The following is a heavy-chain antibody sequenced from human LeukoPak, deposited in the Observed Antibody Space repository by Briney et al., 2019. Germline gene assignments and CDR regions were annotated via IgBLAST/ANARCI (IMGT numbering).Heavy chain of an antibody. D-gene: IGHD6-6*01. Sequence: AGSLTLSCAASGFTFSRYTMNWVRQSPGKGLEWVSSISSSGYYIYYADSVKGRFTISRDNAKNSLYLQMNSLRAEDTAVYYCARDLVSRSNYWGQGTPVTVSS. V-gene: IGHV3-21*01. CDR3: ARDLVSRSNY. CDR1: GFTFSRYT. CDR2: ISSSGYYI. J-gene: IGHJ4*02.